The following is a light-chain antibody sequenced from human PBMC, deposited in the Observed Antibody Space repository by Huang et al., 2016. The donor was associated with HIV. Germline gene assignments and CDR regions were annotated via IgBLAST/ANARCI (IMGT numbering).Light chain of an antibody. V-gene: IGKV3-15*01. CDR2: GSS. J-gene: IGKJ4*01. CDR3: HQYNNWLLS. Sequence: IVMTQSPATLSVSPGERVTLSCRANRLLSSNLAWYQQRPGQAPRLLIYGSSTRAPGIPARFSGSGSGTDFSLTISSLQSEDFALYYCHQYNNWLLSFGGGTRVDI. CDR1: RLLSSN.